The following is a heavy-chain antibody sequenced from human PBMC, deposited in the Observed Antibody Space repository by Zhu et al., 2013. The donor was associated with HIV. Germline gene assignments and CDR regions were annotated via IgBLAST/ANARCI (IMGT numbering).Heavy chain of an antibody. J-gene: IGHJ6*03. CDR2: INSDGSTT. Sequence: EVQLVESGGGLVQPGRSLRLSCAASGFTFDDYAMHWVRQAPGKGLVWVSRINSDGSTTTYADSVRGRFTISRDNAKNMLYLQMNSLRAEDTAVYYCARDPASRYYHYYYMDVWGKGTTVTVSS. CDR1: GFTFDDYA. CDR3: ARDPASRYYHYYYMDV. V-gene: IGHV3-74*03.